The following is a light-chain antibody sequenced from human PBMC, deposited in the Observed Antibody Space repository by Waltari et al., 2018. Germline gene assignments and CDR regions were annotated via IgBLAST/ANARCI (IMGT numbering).Light chain of an antibody. Sequence: QSLLTQTPSASGTPGQPVTLSCSASSSHIGSSTVNWYQQLPGTAPKLLIYHNNQRPSGLPARFSGSKSGTSASLASSGLQSEDEADYYCGTWDDSLNGPLFGGGTKVTVL. V-gene: IGLV1-44*01. CDR3: GTWDDSLNGPL. CDR1: SSHIGSST. J-gene: IGLJ2*01. CDR2: HNN.